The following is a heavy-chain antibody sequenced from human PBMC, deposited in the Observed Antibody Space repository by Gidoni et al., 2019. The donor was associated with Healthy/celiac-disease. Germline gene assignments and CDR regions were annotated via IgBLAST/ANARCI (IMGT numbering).Heavy chain of an antibody. J-gene: IGHJ4*02. CDR3: AKDQIEMATILAFGY. CDR1: GLTFSSYA. Sequence: EVQLLESGGGLVQPGGSLRRSGAASGLTFSSYAMSWVRQAPGKGLGWVSAISGSGGSTYYADSVKCRFTISRDNSKNTLYLQMNSLRAEDTAVYYCAKDQIEMATILAFGYWGQGTLVTVSS. V-gene: IGHV3-23*01. D-gene: IGHD5-12*01. CDR2: ISGSGGST.